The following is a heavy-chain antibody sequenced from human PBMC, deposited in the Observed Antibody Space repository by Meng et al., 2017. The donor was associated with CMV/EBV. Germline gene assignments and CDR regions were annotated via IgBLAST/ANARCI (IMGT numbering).Heavy chain of an antibody. V-gene: IGHV3-23*03. CDR1: GFTFSSYA. Sequence: GGSLRLSCAASGFTFSSYAMSWVRQAPGKGLEWVSVIYSGGSSTYYADSVKGRFTISRDNSKNTLYLQMNSLRAEDTAVYYCAKDLGKYSSSWYFDYWGQGTLVTVSS. D-gene: IGHD6-13*01. J-gene: IGHJ4*02. CDR3: AKDLGKYSSSWYFDY. CDR2: IYSGGSST.